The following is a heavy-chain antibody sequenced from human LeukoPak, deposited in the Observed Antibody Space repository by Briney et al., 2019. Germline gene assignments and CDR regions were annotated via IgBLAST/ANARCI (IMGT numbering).Heavy chain of an antibody. CDR2: ISRNNGNT. CDR1: GYTFTNYG. D-gene: IGHD6-13*01. CDR3: ARDRSSTSWYLY. Sequence: GASVKVSCKASGYTFTNYGISWVRQAPGQGLEWMGWISRNNGNTKYAQKYQGRVTMTTDTSTSTAYMELRSLRSDDMAVYYCARDRSSTSWYLYWGQGTLVTVSS. V-gene: IGHV1-18*03. J-gene: IGHJ4*02.